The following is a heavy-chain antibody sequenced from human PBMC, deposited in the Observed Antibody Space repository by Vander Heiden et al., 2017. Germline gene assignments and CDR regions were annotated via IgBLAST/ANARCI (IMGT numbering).Heavy chain of an antibody. CDR2: IYYSGST. V-gene: IGHV4-39*01. D-gene: IGHD5-12*01. J-gene: IGHJ3*02. Sequence: QLQLQATVPGLVKPSETLSLTCTVSGGSISSSSYSGGWIRQPPGKGLEWIGSIYYSGSTYYNPSLENRVTISVDTSKDQFSLKLSSVTAADTAVYYCAILYSGYEWGVAFDIWGQGTIVTVSS. CDR1: GGSISSSSYS. CDR3: AILYSGYEWGVAFDI.